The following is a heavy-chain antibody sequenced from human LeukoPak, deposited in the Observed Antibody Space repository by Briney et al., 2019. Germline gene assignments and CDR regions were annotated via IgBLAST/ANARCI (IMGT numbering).Heavy chain of an antibody. J-gene: IGHJ4*02. V-gene: IGHV4-39*01. CDR2: IYYSGST. Sequence: SETLSLTCTVSGGSISSSSYYWGWIRQPPGKGLEWIGSIYYSGSTYYNPSLKSRVTISVDTSKNQFSLKLSSVTAADTAVYYCARHPRPFSGGSCYFRTTCYFDYWGQGTLVTVSS. D-gene: IGHD2-15*01. CDR1: GGSISSSSYY. CDR3: ARHPRPFSGGSCYFRTTCYFDY.